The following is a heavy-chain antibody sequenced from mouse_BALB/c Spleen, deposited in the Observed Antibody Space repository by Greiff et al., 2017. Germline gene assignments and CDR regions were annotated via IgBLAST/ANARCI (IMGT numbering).Heavy chain of an antibody. CDR2: INPYNDGT. D-gene: IGHD2-2*01. CDR1: GYTFTSYV. V-gene: IGHV1-14*01. CDR3: AGGGYDDYAMDY. Sequence: EVKLMESGPELVKPGASVKMSCKASGYTFTSYVMHWVKQKPGQGLEWIGYINPYNDGTKYNEKFKGKATLTSDKSSSTAYMELSSLTSEDSAVYYCAGGGYDDYAMDYWGQGTSVTVSS. J-gene: IGHJ4*01.